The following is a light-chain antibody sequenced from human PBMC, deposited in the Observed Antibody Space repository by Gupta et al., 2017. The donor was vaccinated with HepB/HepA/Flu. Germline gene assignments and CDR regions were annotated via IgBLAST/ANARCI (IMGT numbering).Light chain of an antibody. CDR3: QTWGTGIGV. CDR2: LDNDGSH. J-gene: IGLJ3*02. Sequence: QLVLPQSPSAPASLGASVKLTCTLSSGHSSYAIAWHQQQPNKGPRYLMKLDNDGSHTKGDGIPDRFSGSSSGAERYLTISSLQSEDEADYYCQTWGTGIGVFGGGTKLTVL. V-gene: IGLV4-69*01. CDR1: SGHSSYA.